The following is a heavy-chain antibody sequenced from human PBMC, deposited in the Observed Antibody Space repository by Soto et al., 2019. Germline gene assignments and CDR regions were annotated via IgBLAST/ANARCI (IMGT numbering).Heavy chain of an antibody. CDR1: GGSISNSRDY. D-gene: IGHD6-6*01. J-gene: IGHJ5*02. V-gene: IGHV4-39*06. CDR2: IYYSGKT. Sequence: PSXTMCLTSSVSGGSISNSRDYCGWILQPPGKGLEWIATIYYSGKTYYNPSLKSRVTISMDTSKNQFAMRLSSVTAADTAVYFCARAFSSSSAVDLWGQGTQVTVPS. CDR3: ARAFSSSSAVDL.